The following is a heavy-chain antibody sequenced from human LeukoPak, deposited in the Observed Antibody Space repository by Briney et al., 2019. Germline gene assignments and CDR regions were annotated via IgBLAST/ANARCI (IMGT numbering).Heavy chain of an antibody. CDR2: IYYSGST. CDR3: ARSGTAMVTVDY. CDR1: GGSISSYY. V-gene: IGHV4-59*01. Sequence: SETLSLTCTVSGGSISSYYWSWIRQPPGKGLEWIGYIYYSGSTNYNPSLKSRVTISVDTSKNQFSLKLNSVTAADTAVYYCARSGTAMVTVDYWGQGTLVTVSS. J-gene: IGHJ4*02. D-gene: IGHD5-18*01.